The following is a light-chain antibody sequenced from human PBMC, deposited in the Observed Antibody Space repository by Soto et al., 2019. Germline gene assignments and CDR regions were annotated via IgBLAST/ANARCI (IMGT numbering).Light chain of an antibody. CDR2: DVN. Sequence: QSVLTQPRSVSGSPGQSVTISCTGTSSDVGGYDYVSWYQQHPDKAPKLMIYDVNERPSGVPDRFSGSKSGNTASLTISGLQAEDEADYYCCSYAGSYTYVFGIGTKVTVL. V-gene: IGLV2-11*01. CDR1: SSDVGGYDY. J-gene: IGLJ1*01. CDR3: CSYAGSYTYV.